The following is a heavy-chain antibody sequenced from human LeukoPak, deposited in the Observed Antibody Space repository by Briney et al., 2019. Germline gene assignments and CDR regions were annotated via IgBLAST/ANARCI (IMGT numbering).Heavy chain of an antibody. Sequence: GGSLRLSCAAAGFTFSSYPMHWVRQVPGKGLEWLVVISTDGHDNHYADTVTGRFTISRDNSKNMVYLQMNSLRADDTALYFSAGDPSRIKWGFLKFWGQGALVTVSS. CDR2: ISTDGHDN. CDR1: GFTFSSYP. CDR3: AGDPSRIKWGFLKF. V-gene: IGHV3-30*04. D-gene: IGHD7-27*01. J-gene: IGHJ4*02.